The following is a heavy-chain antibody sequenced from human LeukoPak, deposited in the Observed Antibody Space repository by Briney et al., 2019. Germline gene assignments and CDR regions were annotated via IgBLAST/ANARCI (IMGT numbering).Heavy chain of an antibody. CDR3: VREPYCYGGYCFHWYSDL. V-gene: IGHV3-30-3*01. Sequence: PGGSLRLSCVASGFTFSSYAMHWVRQAPGKGLEWVAVISYDENNKYYADSVEGRFTISRDNSKNTLYLQMNSLRDEDTAVYYCVREPYCYGGYCFHWYSDLWGRGTLLTVSS. CDR1: GFTFSSYA. J-gene: IGHJ2*01. D-gene: IGHD2-21*01. CDR2: ISYDENNK.